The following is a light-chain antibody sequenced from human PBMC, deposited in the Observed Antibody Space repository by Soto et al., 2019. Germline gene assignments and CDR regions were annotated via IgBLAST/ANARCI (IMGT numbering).Light chain of an antibody. V-gene: IGLV2-14*01. J-gene: IGLJ1*01. CDR3: SSYTTNYTLV. CDR1: SSDVGTYNF. Sequence: QSALTQPASVSGSPGQSITISCIGTSSDVGTYNFVSWYQQHPDKAPKLMTYEVNNRPSGVSYRFSGSKSGNTASLTISGLQAEDEADYYCSSYTTNYTLVFGTGTKLTVL. CDR2: EVN.